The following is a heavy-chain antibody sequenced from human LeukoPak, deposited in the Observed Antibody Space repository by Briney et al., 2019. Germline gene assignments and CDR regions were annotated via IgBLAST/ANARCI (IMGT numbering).Heavy chain of an antibody. CDR1: GYTFTGYY. CDR2: INPNSGGT. J-gene: IGHJ4*02. D-gene: IGHD5-12*01. Sequence: EASVKVSCKASGYTFTGYYMHWVRQAPGQGLEWMGWINPNSGGTNYAQKFQGRVTMTRDTSTSTAYMELRSLRSDDTAVYYCARIPSGFPPYYFDYWGQGTLVTVSS. CDR3: ARIPSGFPPYYFDY. V-gene: IGHV1-2*02.